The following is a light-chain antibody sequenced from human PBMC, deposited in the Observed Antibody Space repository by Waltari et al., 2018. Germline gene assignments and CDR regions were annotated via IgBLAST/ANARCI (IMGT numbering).Light chain of an antibody. CDR1: SSDSDSYDL. CDR2: EVD. Sequence: QSALTPHASVAGSPGQSITLSCAGRSSDSDSYDLFSWYPQYPGQVPKLIIYEVDKRPSGVANRFSGSKSGNTASLTISGRQAEDEADYYCCSYARGNALVFGGGTKLTVL. CDR3: CSYARGNALV. V-gene: IGLV2-23*02. J-gene: IGLJ2*01.